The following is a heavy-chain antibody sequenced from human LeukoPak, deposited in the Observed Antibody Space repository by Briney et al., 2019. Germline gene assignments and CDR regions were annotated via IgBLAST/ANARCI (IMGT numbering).Heavy chain of an antibody. CDR3: ARPADRVTTYYFDY. D-gene: IGHD4-11*01. CDR2: IYPGDSDT. CDR1: GYSFTKSW. J-gene: IGHJ4*02. Sequence: GESLKISCKGFGYSFTKSWIGWVRQMPGKGLEWMGIIYPGDSDTRYSPSFQGQVTISADESISTAYLQWSNLKASDTAMYYCARPADRVTTYYFDYWGQGTLVTVSS. V-gene: IGHV5-51*01.